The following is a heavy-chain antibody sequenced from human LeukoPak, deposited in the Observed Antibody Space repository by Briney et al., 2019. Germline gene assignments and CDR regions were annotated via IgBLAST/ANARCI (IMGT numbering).Heavy chain of an antibody. J-gene: IGHJ4*02. V-gene: IGHV4-34*01. CDR3: ARETTVVTPYFDY. D-gene: IGHD4-23*01. CDR1: GGSFSGYY. CDR2: INHSGST. Sequence: SETLSLTCAVYGGSFSGYYWSWIRQPPGKGLEWIGEINHSGSTNYNPSLKSRVTISVDTSKNQFSLKLSSVTAADTAVYYCARETTVVTPYFDYWGQGTLVTVSS.